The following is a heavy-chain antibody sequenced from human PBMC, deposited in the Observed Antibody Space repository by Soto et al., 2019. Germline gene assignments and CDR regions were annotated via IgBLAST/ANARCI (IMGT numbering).Heavy chain of an antibody. D-gene: IGHD6-19*01. CDR2: ISGGGANT. CDR3: ARRLAMSGIKDH. Sequence: EVQLLDSGGGLVQPGGSLRLSCAASGFTFGFYAMNWVRRAPGKGLEWVSAISGGGANTYYADSVKGRFTISRDDSKKILYLQMNSLRTEDPDIYYCARRLAMSGIKDHWGQGTLDTVSS. CDR1: GFTFGFYA. V-gene: IGHV3-23*01. J-gene: IGHJ4*02.